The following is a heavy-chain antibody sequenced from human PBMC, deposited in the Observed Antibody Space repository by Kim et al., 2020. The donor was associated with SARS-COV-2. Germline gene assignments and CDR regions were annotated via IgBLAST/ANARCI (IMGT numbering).Heavy chain of an antibody. CDR3: ANGGIDGYMFDY. CDR2: IIPAHDIP. Sequence: SVKVSCKASGDTYSILAISWVRQGPGQGLEWIGRIIPAHDIPSYAQKFQGRVTITVDTSTSTTYMELSSLKCEDTAVYFCANGGIDGYMFDYWGQGTLVTVSS. CDR1: GDTYSILA. J-gene: IGHJ4*02. D-gene: IGHD6-13*01. V-gene: IGHV1-69*04.